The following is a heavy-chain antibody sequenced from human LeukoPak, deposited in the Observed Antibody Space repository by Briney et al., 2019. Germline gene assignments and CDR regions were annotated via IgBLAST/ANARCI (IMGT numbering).Heavy chain of an antibody. CDR1: GGSFSGYY. J-gene: IGHJ2*01. V-gene: IGHV4-59*01. D-gene: IGHD2-15*01. Sequence: PSETLTLTCAVYGGSFSGYYWSWIRQPPGKGLEWIGYIYYSGSTNYNPSLKSRVTISVDTSKNQFSLKLSSVTAADTAVYYCARMIAPDIVVSGYFDLWGRGTLVTVSS. CDR2: IYYSGST. CDR3: ARMIAPDIVVSGYFDL.